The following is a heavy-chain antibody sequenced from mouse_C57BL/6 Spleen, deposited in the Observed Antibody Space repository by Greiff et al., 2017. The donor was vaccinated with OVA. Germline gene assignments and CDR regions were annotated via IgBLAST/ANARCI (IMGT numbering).Heavy chain of an antibody. CDR2: IDPSDSET. D-gene: IGHD2-5*01. V-gene: IGHV1-52*01. Sequence: QVQLQQPGAELVRPGSSVKLSCKASGYTFTSYWMHWVKQRPIQGLEWIGNIDPSDSETHYNQKFKDKATLTVDKSSSTAYMQLSSLTSEDSAVYYSARYSNYSYYFDYWGQGTTLTVSS. J-gene: IGHJ2*01. CDR1: GYTFTSYW. CDR3: ARYSNYSYYFDY.